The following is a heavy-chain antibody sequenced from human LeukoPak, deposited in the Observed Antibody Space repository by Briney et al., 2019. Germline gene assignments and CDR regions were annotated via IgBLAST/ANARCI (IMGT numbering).Heavy chain of an antibody. D-gene: IGHD2-2*01. V-gene: IGHV4-34*01. CDR3: ARVGGGVPAANDAFDI. Sequence: GSLRLSCVASGFTFSNYDMHWIRQPPGKGLEWIGEINHSGSTNYNPSLKSRVTISVDTSKNQFSLKLSSVTAADTAVYYCARVGGGVPAANDAFDIWGQGTMVTVSS. J-gene: IGHJ3*02. CDR2: INHSGST. CDR1: GFTFSNYD.